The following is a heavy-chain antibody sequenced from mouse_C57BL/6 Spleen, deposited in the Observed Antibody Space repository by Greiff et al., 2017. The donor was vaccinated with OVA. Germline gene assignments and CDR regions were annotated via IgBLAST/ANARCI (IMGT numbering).Heavy chain of an antibody. CDR2: IIPSTGGT. CDR1: GYSFTGYY. D-gene: IGHD2-4*01. J-gene: IGHJ3*01. V-gene: IGHV1-42*01. Sequence: EVKLVESGPELVKPGASVKISCKASGYSFTGYYMNWVKQSPEKSLEWIGEIIPSTGGTTYNQKFKAKATLTVDKSSSTAYMQLKSLTSEDSAVYYCARNYYDYDGSWFAYWGQGTLVTVSA. CDR3: ARNYYDYDGSWFAY.